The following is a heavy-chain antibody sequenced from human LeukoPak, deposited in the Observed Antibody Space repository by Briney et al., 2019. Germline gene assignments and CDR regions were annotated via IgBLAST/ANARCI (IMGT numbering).Heavy chain of an antibody. CDR1: GVSISTHFYY. CDR3: VRSETIWYYFDY. J-gene: IGHJ4*02. CDR2: MYYRGST. V-gene: IGHV4-39*07. Sequence: NASETLSLTCTVSGVSISTHFYYWGWIRQTPGKALEWIGNMYYRGSTYYNPSLNSRVSMSLDTSKNQFSLRLSSVTAADTAVYFCVRSETIWYYFDYWGQGRLVTVSS. D-gene: IGHD1-7*01.